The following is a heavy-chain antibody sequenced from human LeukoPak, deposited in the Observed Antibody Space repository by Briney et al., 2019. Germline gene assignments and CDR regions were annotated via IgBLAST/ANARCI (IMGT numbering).Heavy chain of an antibody. V-gene: IGHV5-51*01. D-gene: IGHD6-19*01. CDR3: ARAPQFSSGWYGPFDY. CDR1: GYYFTNYW. CDR2: IYSGDSDT. J-gene: IGHJ4*02. Sequence: PGESLKISCKGSGYYFTNYWIGWIRQMPGKGLEWMGIIYSGDSDTRYSPSFQGQVTISADKSISTAYLQWSSLKASDTAMYYCARAPQFSSGWYGPFDYWGQGPLVTVSS.